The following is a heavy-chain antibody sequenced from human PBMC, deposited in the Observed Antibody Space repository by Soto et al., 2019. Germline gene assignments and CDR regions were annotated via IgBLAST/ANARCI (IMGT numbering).Heavy chain of an antibody. Sequence: QITLKASGPTLVKPTQTLTLTCSFSGFSLNTSGVGVGGIRQAPGEALEWLGVIYWDDDQRYSPPLRSRLTITKDTSKNQVVLTMTNINPVDAGTYYCARRRIYKGYGSWGQGTLVTVSS. V-gene: IGHV2-5*02. CDR2: IYWDDDQ. CDR3: ARRRIYKGYGS. CDR1: GFSLNTSGVG. D-gene: IGHD5-18*01. J-gene: IGHJ4*02.